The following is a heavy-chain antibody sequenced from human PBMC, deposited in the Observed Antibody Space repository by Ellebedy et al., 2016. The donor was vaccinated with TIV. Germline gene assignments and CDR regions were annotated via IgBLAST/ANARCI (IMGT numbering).Heavy chain of an antibody. CDR2: ISNDGGKK. Sequence: GESLKISXAASGFTFSRHGIHWVRQAPGKGLEWVAVISNDGGKKYYADSVKGRFTISRDNAKNSLYLQMNSLRAEDTAVYYCARGNVVVPAATSHYYGMDVWGQGTTVTVSS. V-gene: IGHV3-30*03. D-gene: IGHD2-2*01. J-gene: IGHJ6*02. CDR3: ARGNVVVPAATSHYYGMDV. CDR1: GFTFSRHG.